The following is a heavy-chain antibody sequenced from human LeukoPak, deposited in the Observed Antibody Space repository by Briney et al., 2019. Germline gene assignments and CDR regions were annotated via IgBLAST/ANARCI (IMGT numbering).Heavy chain of an antibody. D-gene: IGHD5-24*01. CDR2: IYYGGST. J-gene: IGHJ4*02. Sequence: SETLSLTCTVSGGSISSSSYYWGWIRQPPGKGLEWIGSIYYGGSTYYNPSLKSRVTISVDTSKNQFSLKLSSVTAADTAVYYCARARDGYNLHFDYWGQGTLVTVSS. V-gene: IGHV4-39*07. CDR3: ARARDGYNLHFDY. CDR1: GGSISSSSYY.